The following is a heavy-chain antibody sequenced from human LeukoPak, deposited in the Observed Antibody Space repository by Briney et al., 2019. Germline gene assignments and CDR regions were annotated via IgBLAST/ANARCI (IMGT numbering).Heavy chain of an antibody. V-gene: IGHV4-34*01. D-gene: IGHD4-23*01. J-gene: IGHJ6*01. CDR1: GGSISGYY. CDR2: INHSGST. Sequence: SETLSLTCTVSGGSISGYYWSWIRQPPGKGLEWIGEINHSGSTNYNPSLKSRVTISVDTSKNQFSLKLSSVTAADTAVYYCARVSRTVVTPSYYYYGMDVXXXGTTVTVSS. CDR3: ARVSRTVVTPSYYYYGMDV.